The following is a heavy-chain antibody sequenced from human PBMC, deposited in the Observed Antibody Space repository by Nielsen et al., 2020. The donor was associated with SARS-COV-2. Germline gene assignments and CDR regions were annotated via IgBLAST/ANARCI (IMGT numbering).Heavy chain of an antibody. CDR2: ITWNSGSI. CDR1: GFAFDDHA. CDR3: ATYFTY. J-gene: IGHJ4*02. Sequence: SLKISCAASGFAFDDHAMHWVRQAPGKGLEWVSGITWNSGSIGYADSVKGRFTISRYNAKNSLYLQMNSLRTEDTALYYCATYFTYWGQGTLVTVSS. V-gene: IGHV3-9*01. D-gene: IGHD2/OR15-2a*01.